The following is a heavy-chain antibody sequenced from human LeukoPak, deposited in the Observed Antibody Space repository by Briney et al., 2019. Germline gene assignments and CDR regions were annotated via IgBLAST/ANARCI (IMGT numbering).Heavy chain of an antibody. D-gene: IGHD3-3*01. J-gene: IGHJ4*02. V-gene: IGHV3-7*01. CDR1: GFTFSTYW. CDR2: IKQDGSEK. CDR3: ARWRGAQSEFEY. Sequence: GGSLRLSCTASGFTFSTYWMSWVRQAPGKGLECVASIKQDGSEKEYVDSVKGRFTISRDNAKNSLYLQMISLRAEDTAVYHCARWRGAQSEFEYWGQGTLVTVSS.